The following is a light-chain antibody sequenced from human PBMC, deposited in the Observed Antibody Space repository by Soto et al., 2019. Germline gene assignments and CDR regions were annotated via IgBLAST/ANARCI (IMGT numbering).Light chain of an antibody. J-gene: IGKJ2*01. CDR2: GTF. CDR3: QQYGTSPYT. V-gene: IGKV3-20*01. CDR1: QSVSSNY. Sequence: EIVLTQSPGTLSLSPGERATLSCRASQSVSSNYLAWYQQKPGQAPRLLIYGTFSRATGIPDRFGGSGSWTDLTLTISRLEPEDFAMYYCQQYGTSPYTFGHGTKLEIK.